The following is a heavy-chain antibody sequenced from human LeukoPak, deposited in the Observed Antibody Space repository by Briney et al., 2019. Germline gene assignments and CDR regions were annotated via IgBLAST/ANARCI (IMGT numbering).Heavy chain of an antibody. CDR1: GFTFSSYS. V-gene: IGHV3-48*02. D-gene: IGHD7-27*01. CDR2: ISSSSSTI. Sequence: GGSPRHSCAASGFTFSSYSMNWVRQAPGKGLEWVSYISSSSSTIYYADSVKGRFTISGDNAKNSLYLQMNSLRDEDTAVYYCLLGFDYWGQGTLVTVSS. J-gene: IGHJ4*02. CDR3: LLGFDY.